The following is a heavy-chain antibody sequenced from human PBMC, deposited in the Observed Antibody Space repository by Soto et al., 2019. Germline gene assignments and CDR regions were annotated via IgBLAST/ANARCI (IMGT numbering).Heavy chain of an antibody. CDR2: IYYSGST. CDR1: GGSISSGDYY. D-gene: IGHD3-3*01. CDR3: AREPRLEWLPPHGMDV. Sequence: QVQLQESGPGLVKPSQTLSLTCTVSGGSISSGDYYWSWIRQPPGKGLEWIGYIYYSGSTYYNPSLKSRVTISVDTSKNQFSLKLSSVTAADTAVYYCAREPRLEWLPPHGMDVWGQGTTVTVSS. V-gene: IGHV4-30-4*01. J-gene: IGHJ6*02.